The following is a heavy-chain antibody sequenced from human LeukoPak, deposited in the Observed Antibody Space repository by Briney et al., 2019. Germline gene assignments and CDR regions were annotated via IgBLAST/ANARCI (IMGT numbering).Heavy chain of an antibody. Sequence: PGGSLRLSCAVSGFTVSSDYMSWVRQAPGKGLEWVSVIYSGGNIYYADSVKGRFAISTDGSKNTLYLQMNSLRAEDTAVYYCARAYQWVSLWGQGSLVTVSS. J-gene: IGHJ4*02. CDR3: ARAYQWVSL. D-gene: IGHD1-26*01. CDR2: IYSGGNI. CDR1: GFTVSSDY. V-gene: IGHV3-53*01.